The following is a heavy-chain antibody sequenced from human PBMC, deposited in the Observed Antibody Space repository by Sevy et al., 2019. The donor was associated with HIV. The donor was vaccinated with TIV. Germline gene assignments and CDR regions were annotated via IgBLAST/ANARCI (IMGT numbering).Heavy chain of an antibody. V-gene: IGHV1-18*01. J-gene: IGHJ5*02. CDR2: ISAYNGNT. D-gene: IGHD6-13*01. CDR1: GYTFTSYG. CDR3: AREPGYGSTSLWLNWFGP. Sequence: ASVKVSCKASGYTFTSYGISWVRQAPGQGLEWMGWISAYNGNTNYAQKLQGRVTMTTDTSTSTAYMELRSLRSDDTAVYYCAREPGYGSTSLWLNWFGPWGKGTLVTVSS.